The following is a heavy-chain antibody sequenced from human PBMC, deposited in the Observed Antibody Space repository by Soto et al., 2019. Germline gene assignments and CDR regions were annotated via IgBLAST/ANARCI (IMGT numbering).Heavy chain of an antibody. V-gene: IGHV3-23*01. CDR3: ANFPTYYYDISDPLDY. D-gene: IGHD3-22*01. CDR2: ISGSGGST. J-gene: IGHJ4*02. Sequence: PGGSLRLSCAASGFTFSSYAMSWVRQAPGKGLEWVSAISGSGGSTYYADSVKGRFTISRDNSKNTLYLQMNSLRAEDTAVYYCANFPTYYYDISDPLDYWGQGTLVTVSS. CDR1: GFTFSSYA.